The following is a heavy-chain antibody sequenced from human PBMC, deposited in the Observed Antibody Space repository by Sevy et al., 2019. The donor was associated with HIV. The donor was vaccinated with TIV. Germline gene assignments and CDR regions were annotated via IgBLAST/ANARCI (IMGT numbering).Heavy chain of an antibody. CDR2: ISSDSSRI. J-gene: IGHJ6*02. CDR3: AREGGYTDQGMDV. CDR1: GFTFSNYD. D-gene: IGHD5-12*01. V-gene: IGHV3-48*01. Sequence: GGSLRLSCAASGFTFSNYDMNWVRQAPGNGVEWVSYISSDSSRIYYADSVKGRFTISRDNAKNSLYVQMNRLRAEDTAVYYCAREGGYTDQGMDVWGQGTTVTVSS.